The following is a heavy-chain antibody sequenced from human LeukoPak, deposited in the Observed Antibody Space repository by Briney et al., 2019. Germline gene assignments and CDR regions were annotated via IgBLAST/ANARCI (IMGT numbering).Heavy chain of an antibody. J-gene: IGHJ5*02. V-gene: IGHV4-31*03. D-gene: IGHD3-10*01. Sequence: SQTLSLTCTVSGGSISSGGYYWSWIRQHPGKGLEWIGYIYYSGSTYYNPSLKSRVTISVDTSKNQLSLKVSSVTAADTAVYYCARSRDQDWFDPWGQGTLVTVSS. CDR1: GGSISSGGYY. CDR3: ARSRDQDWFDP. CDR2: IYYSGST.